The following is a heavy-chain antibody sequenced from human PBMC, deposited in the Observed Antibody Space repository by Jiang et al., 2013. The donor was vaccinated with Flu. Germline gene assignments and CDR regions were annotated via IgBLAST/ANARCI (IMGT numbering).Heavy chain of an antibody. CDR1: GYIFTSHW. Sequence: PGESLMISCKGSGYIFTSHWIAWVRQMPGKGLEWMGIVYPGDSDTRYSPSFQGQVTISADKSITTAYLQWTSLKASDTAMYYCARRRTGTTLGRDWFDPWGQGALVTV. D-gene: IGHD1-7*01. CDR3: ARRRTGTTLGRDWFDP. J-gene: IGHJ5*02. CDR2: VYPGDSDT. V-gene: IGHV5-51*01.